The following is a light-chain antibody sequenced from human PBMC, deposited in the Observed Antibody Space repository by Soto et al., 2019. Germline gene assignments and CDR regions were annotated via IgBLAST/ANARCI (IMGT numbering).Light chain of an antibody. J-gene: IGKJ4*01. CDR1: QSISSY. Sequence: DIQMTQSPSALSSSIGDRVTITCRASQSISSYLNWYQQKPGKAPKLLIYDASSLESGVPSRFSGSGSGTEFTLTISSLQPEDIATYYCQHYDNVLALTFGGGTKVDIK. CDR2: DAS. CDR3: QHYDNVLALT. V-gene: IGKV1-33*01.